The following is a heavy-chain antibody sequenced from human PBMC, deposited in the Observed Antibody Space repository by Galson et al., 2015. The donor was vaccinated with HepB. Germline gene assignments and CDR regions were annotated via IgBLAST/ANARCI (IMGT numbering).Heavy chain of an antibody. CDR1: GFTFSSYG. CDR3: AKDKARGGWELLGGFFDY. CDR2: ISYDGSNK. J-gene: IGHJ4*02. D-gene: IGHD1-26*01. V-gene: IGHV3-30*18. Sequence: SLRLSCAASGFTFSSYGMHWVRQAPGKGLEWVAVISYDGSNKYYADSVKGRFTISRDNSKNTLYLQMNSLRAEDTAVYYCAKDKARGGWELLGGFFDYWGQGTLVTVSS.